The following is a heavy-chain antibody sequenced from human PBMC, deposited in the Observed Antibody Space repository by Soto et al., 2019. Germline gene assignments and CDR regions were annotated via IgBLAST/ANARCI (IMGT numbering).Heavy chain of an antibody. J-gene: IGHJ4*02. CDR3: AKDLHIVVVVAEFDS. CDR2: ISGSGGST. D-gene: IGHD2-15*01. CDR1: GFTFSSYA. V-gene: IGHV3-23*01. Sequence: GGSLRLSCAASGFTFSSYAMSWVRQAPGKGLEWVSAISGSGGSTYYADSVKGRFTISRDNSKNTLYLQMNSLRAEDTAVYYCAKDLHIVVVVAEFDSWGQGTLVTVSS.